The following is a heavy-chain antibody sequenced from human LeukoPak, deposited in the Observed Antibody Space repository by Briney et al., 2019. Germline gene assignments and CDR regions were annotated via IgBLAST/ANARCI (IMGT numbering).Heavy chain of an antibody. CDR3: ARVIGYCSSTSCYYYYYYYMDV. D-gene: IGHD2-2*01. Sequence: SVKVSFKASGGTFSSYAISWVRQAPGQGLEWMGGIIPIFGTANYAQKFQGRVTITADESTSTAYMELSSLRSEDTAVYYCARVIGYCSSTSCYYYYYYYMDVWGKGTTVTVSS. CDR1: GGTFSSYA. V-gene: IGHV1-69*01. CDR2: IIPIFGTA. J-gene: IGHJ6*03.